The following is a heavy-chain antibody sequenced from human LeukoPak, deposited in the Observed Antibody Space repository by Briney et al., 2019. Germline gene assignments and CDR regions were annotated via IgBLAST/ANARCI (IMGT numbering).Heavy chain of an antibody. J-gene: IGHJ5*02. CDR3: ARLRHYGSGSYPMTGNWFDP. CDR1: GYSISSGYF. D-gene: IGHD3-10*01. CDR2: VYHVGTT. V-gene: IGHV4-38-2*02. Sequence: SETLSLTCTVSGYSISSGYFWGWIRQPPGKGLEWIGVYHVGTTDYNPSLKSRVTISVDRSKNQMSLKLSSVTAADTAVYYCARLRHYGSGSYPMTGNWFDPWGQGTLVSVSS.